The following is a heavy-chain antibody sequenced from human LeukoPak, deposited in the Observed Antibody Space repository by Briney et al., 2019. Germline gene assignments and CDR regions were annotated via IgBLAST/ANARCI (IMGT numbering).Heavy chain of an antibody. D-gene: IGHD3-22*01. Sequence: PSETLSLTCTVSGGSISSYYWSWIRQPPGKGLEWIGYIYYSGSTNYNPSLKSRVTISVDTSKNQFSPKLSSVTAADTAVYYCAREGHYYDSSGYHEGYFDYWGQGTLVTVSS. CDR1: GGSISSYY. J-gene: IGHJ4*02. CDR3: AREGHYYDSSGYHEGYFDY. CDR2: IYYSGST. V-gene: IGHV4-59*01.